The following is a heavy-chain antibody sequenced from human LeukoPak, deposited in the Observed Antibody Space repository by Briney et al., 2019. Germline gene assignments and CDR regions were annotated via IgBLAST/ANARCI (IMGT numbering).Heavy chain of an antibody. Sequence: GGSLRVSCEGCGFSFSRFAMSWDRQAPGKGLEWVSSMSGSDRTTYYADSVKGRFTISRDNSKNILYLQMNSLRADDTALYYCAKDGNHLDSSGYLIPFDYWGLGTLVTVSS. D-gene: IGHD3-22*01. CDR1: GFSFSRFA. V-gene: IGHV3-23*01. CDR2: MSGSDRTT. J-gene: IGHJ4*02. CDR3: AKDGNHLDSSGYLIPFDY.